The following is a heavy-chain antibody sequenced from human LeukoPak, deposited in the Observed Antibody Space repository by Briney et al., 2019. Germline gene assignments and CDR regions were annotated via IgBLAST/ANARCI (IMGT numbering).Heavy chain of an antibody. CDR1: GFSFSDTW. CDR3: TTEDCSSTSCYTYGMDV. Sequence: GGSLRLSCVGSGFSFSDTWMSWVRQSPGKGLEWVGRIKSKTDGGTTDYAAPVKGRFTISRDDSKNTLYLQMNSLKTEDTAVYYCTTEDCSSTSCYTYGMDVWGQGTTVTVSS. CDR2: IKSKTDGGTT. V-gene: IGHV3-15*01. D-gene: IGHD2-2*02. J-gene: IGHJ6*02.